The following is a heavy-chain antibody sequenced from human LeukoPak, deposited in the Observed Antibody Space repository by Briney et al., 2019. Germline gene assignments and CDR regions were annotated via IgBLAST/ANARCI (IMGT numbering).Heavy chain of an antibody. V-gene: IGHV1-2*02. Sequence: GASVKVSCKTSGYTFTGYFIHWVRQAPGQGPEWMGWINPNSGAATYAQKFLGRVTMTRDTSINIASMDLSGLRSDDTAVYYCARDAGYCGVTNCHPLYVFDLWGQGTMVTVST. J-gene: IGHJ3*01. CDR1: GYTFTGYF. CDR3: ARDAGYCGVTNCHPLYVFDL. D-gene: IGHD2-15*01. CDR2: INPNSGAA.